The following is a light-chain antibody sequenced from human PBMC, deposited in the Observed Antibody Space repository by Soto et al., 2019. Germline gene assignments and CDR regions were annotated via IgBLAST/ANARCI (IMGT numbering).Light chain of an antibody. V-gene: IGKV3-11*01. J-gene: IGKJ4*01. CDR1: QSVSSY. CDR3: QQRSNWPPVT. Sequence: EIVLTQSPATLSLSPGERATLSCRASQSVSSYLAWYQQKPGQAPMLLIDDASNRATGIPARFSGSGPGTDFTLTISSLEPEDFAIYYCQQRSNWPPVTFGGGTKVEIK. CDR2: DAS.